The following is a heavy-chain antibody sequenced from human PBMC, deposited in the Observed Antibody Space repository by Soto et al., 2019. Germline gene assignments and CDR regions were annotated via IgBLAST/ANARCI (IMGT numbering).Heavy chain of an antibody. J-gene: IGHJ6*02. Sequence: PSETLSLTCTVTGGTISGYYWTWIRQSAGGGLEWIGRIYSSGSTNYNPSLKSRVTISVDTSKNQFSLKLSSVTAADTAVYYCAGDSLPPYGMDVWGQGTTVTVSS. CDR3: AGDSLPPYGMDV. CDR2: IYSSGST. V-gene: IGHV4-4*07. CDR1: GGTISGYY.